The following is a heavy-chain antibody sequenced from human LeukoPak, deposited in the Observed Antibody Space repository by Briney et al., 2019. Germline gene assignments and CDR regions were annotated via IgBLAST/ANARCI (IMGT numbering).Heavy chain of an antibody. Sequence: PSETLSLTCTVSGYSISSGYYWGWIRQPPGKGLEWIGYIYYSGSTNYNPSLKSRVTISVDTSKNQFSLKLSSVTAADTAVYYCASSKLAARPSFYYYMDVWGKGTTVTVSS. D-gene: IGHD6-6*01. CDR3: ASSKLAARPSFYYYMDV. J-gene: IGHJ6*03. CDR2: IYYSGST. V-gene: IGHV4-61*01. CDR1: GYSISSGYY.